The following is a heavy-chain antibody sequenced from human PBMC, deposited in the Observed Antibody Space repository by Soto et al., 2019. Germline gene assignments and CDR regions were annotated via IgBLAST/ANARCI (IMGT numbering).Heavy chain of an antibody. D-gene: IGHD6-6*01. V-gene: IGHV3-33*01. CDR2: IWYDGSNK. Sequence: SLRLSCAASGFTFSSYGMHWVRQAPGKGLEWVAVIWYDGSNKYYADSVKGRFTISRDNSKNTLYLQMNGLRAEDTAVYYCARDSRSSIAARNPIGYGMDVWGQGTTVTVSS. J-gene: IGHJ6*02. CDR1: GFTFSSYG. CDR3: ARDSRSSIAARNPIGYGMDV.